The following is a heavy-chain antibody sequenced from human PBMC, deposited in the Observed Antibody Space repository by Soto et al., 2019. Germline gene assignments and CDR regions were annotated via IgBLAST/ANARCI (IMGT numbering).Heavy chain of an antibody. J-gene: IGHJ5*02. Sequence: GGSLRLSCAASGFAFSAYNMNWVRQAPGKGLEWVSSIGSSGSYIYYADSVKGRFTISRDNAKNSLYLQMNSLRAEDTAVYYWARAPCSGGSCYLGDWFDPWGQGTLVTVSS. V-gene: IGHV3-21*01. D-gene: IGHD2-15*01. CDR3: ARAPCSGGSCYLGDWFDP. CDR2: IGSSGSYI. CDR1: GFAFSAYN.